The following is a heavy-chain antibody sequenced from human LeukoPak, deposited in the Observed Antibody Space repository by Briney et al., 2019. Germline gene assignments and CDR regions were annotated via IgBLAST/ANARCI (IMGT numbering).Heavy chain of an antibody. CDR2: IYYIGST. Sequence: SETLSLTCTVSGGSLSSSSYYWGWIRQPPGKGLEWIGSIYYIGSTYYNPSLKSRVTISVDTSKKQFSLKLSSVTAADTAVYYCASAADLDFDSWGQGTLVTVSS. CDR3: ASAADLDFDS. D-gene: IGHD3/OR15-3a*01. V-gene: IGHV4-39*07. CDR1: GGSLSSSSYY. J-gene: IGHJ4*02.